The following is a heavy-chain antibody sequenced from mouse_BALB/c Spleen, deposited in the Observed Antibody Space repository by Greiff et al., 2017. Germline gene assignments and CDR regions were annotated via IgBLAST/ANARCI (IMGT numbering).Heavy chain of an antibody. CDR1: GFTFSSYG. D-gene: IGHD2-2*01. CDR3: ASLYGYDWYFDV. J-gene: IGHJ1*01. Sequence: EVQVVESGGDLVKPGGSLKLSCAASGFTFSSYGMSWVRQTPDKRLEWVATISSGGSYTYYPDSVKGRFTISRDNAKNTLYLQMSSLKSEDTAMYYCASLYGYDWYFDVWGAGTTVTVSS. V-gene: IGHV5-6*01. CDR2: ISSGGSYT.